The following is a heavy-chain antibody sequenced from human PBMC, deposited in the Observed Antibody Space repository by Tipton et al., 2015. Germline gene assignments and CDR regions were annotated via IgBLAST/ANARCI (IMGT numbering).Heavy chain of an antibody. CDR2: ISAYNGNT. Sequence: QLVQSGAEMKKPGASLKISCKASGYTFDTYYINWVRQAPGQGLEWMGWISAYNGNTNYAQKLQGRVTMTTDTSTSTAYMEVRSLRSDDTAVYYCARNDYGDYHFDYWGQGTLVTVSS. D-gene: IGHD4-17*01. J-gene: IGHJ4*02. CDR3: ARNDYGDYHFDY. V-gene: IGHV1-18*01. CDR1: GYTFDTYY.